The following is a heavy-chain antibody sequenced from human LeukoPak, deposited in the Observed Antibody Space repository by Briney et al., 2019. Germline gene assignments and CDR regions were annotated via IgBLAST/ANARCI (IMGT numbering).Heavy chain of an antibody. J-gene: IGHJ3*02. D-gene: IGHD5-12*01. V-gene: IGHV4-59*08. CDR1: GXSISSYY. CDR2: IYYSGTT. CDR3: ATHRRSGSGGSENAFEI. Sequence: SETLSLTCTVSGXSISSYYWSWIRQPPGKGLEWIGYIYYSGTTHYNPSLKSRVTISGDTSKNQFSLKLNSVTAADTAIYYCATHRRSGSGGSENAFEIWGQGTMVTVSS.